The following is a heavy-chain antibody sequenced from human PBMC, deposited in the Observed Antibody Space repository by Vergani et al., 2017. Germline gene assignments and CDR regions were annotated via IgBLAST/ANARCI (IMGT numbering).Heavy chain of an antibody. CDR2: IYYSGST. CDR3: ARVLRTISFDV. Sequence: QLQLQESGPGLVKPSETLSLTCTVSGGSISSSSYYWGWIRQPPGKGLEWIGSIYYSGSTYYNPSLKSRVTISVDTSKNQFSLKLSSVTAADTAVYYCARVLRTISFDVWGQGTTVTVSS. CDR1: GGSISSSSYY. J-gene: IGHJ6*02. V-gene: IGHV4-39*07. D-gene: IGHD3-3*01.